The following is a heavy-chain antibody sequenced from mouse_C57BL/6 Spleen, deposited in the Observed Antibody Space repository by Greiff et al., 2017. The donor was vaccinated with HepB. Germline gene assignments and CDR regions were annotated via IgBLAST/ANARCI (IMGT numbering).Heavy chain of an antibody. CDR3: ARRGSNYYAMDY. D-gene: IGHD2-5*01. CDR1: GFTFSSYG. V-gene: IGHV5-6*02. CDR2: ISSGGSYT. Sequence: EVKLQESGGDLVKPGGSLKLSCAASGFTFSSYGMSWVRQTPDKRLEWVATISSGGSYTYYPDSVKGRFTISRDNAKNTLYLQMSSLKSEDTAMYYCARRGSNYYAMDYWGQGTSVTVSS. J-gene: IGHJ4*01.